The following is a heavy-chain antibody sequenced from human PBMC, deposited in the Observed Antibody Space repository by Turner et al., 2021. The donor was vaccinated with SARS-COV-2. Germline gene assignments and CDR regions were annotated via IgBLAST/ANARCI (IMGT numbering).Heavy chain of an antibody. Sequence: QVQLLQSGAELKKPGASVKVSGKASGYTFTSYDNNWVRQATGQGLEWMGWMNPNSGNTGYAQKFQGRVTMTRNTSISTAYMELSSLRSEDTAVYYCTRAAQLTVWFDPWGQGTLVTVSS. D-gene: IGHD3-9*01. V-gene: IGHV1-8*01. CDR1: GYTFTSYD. J-gene: IGHJ5*02. CDR3: TRAAQLTVWFDP. CDR2: MNPNSGNT.